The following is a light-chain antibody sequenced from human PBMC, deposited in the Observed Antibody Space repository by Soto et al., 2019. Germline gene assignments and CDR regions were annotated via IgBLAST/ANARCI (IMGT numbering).Light chain of an antibody. Sequence: QSVLTQPPSASGTPGQRVTISCSGSSSNIGSNTVNWYQQLPGTAPKLLIYSNNQRPSGVPDRFSGSKSGTSASLAISGLQSEDETDYYCEAWDDSLSGLVFGGGNKVTVL. V-gene: IGLV1-44*01. J-gene: IGLJ3*02. CDR3: EAWDDSLSGLV. CDR2: SNN. CDR1: SSNIGSNT.